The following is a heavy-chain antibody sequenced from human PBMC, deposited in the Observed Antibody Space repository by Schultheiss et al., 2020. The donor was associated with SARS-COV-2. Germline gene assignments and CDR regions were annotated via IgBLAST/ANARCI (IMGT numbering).Heavy chain of an antibody. J-gene: IGHJ4*02. CDR2: IYYSGST. CDR3: ARFYGSGWYYYFDY. V-gene: IGHV4-61*01. D-gene: IGHD6-19*01. CDR1: GGSVSSGSYY. Sequence: SQTLSLTCTVSGGSVSSGSYYWSWIRQPPGKGLEWIGYIYYSGSTYYNPSLKSRVTISVDTSKNQFSLKLSSVTAADTAVYYCARFYGSGWYYYFDYWGQGTLVTVAS.